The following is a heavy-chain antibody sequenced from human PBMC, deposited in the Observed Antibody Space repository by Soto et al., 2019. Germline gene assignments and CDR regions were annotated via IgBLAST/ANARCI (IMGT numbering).Heavy chain of an antibody. V-gene: IGHV4-39*01. CDR1: GVSISNSSYY. CDR2: TYYSGIT. J-gene: IGHJ4*02. CDR3: ARHGSN. Sequence: PSETLSLTCTVSGVSISNSSYYWGWIRRPPGKGLEWIGTTYYSGITYYNPSLKSRVTISVDTSKNQFSLKLTSVTAADTAVYYCARHGSNWGQGTLVTVCS.